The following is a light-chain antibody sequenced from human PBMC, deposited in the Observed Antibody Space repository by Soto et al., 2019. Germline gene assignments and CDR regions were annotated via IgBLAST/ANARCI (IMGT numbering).Light chain of an antibody. CDR1: QNIGNY. CDR3: QQSPTPPWT. CDR2: ASS. J-gene: IGKJ1*01. V-gene: IGKV1-39*01. Sequence: DIQMTQSPSSLSASVGDSVTITCRASQNIGNYLHWYQQRPGEGPKLLIYASSRLQSGVPSRFSGSGSGTHFTLTITSLRPEDCATYSCQQSPTPPWTFGQGTKVEV.